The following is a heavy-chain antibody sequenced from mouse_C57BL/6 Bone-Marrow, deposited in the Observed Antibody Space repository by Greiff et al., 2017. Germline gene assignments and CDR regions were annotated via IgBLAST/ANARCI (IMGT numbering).Heavy chain of an antibody. Sequence: EVHLVASGGGLVKPGGSLKLSCAASGFTFSDYGMHWVRQAPEKGLEWVAYISSGSSTIYYADTVKGRFTISRDNAKNTLFLQMTSLRSEDTAMYYCARIYDGYYTFAYWGQGTLVTVSA. D-gene: IGHD2-3*01. CDR2: ISSGSSTI. J-gene: IGHJ3*01. V-gene: IGHV5-17*01. CDR3: ARIYDGYYTFAY. CDR1: GFTFSDYG.